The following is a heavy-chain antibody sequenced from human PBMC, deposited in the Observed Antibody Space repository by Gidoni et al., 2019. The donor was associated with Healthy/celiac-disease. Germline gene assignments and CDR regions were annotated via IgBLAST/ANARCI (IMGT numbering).Heavy chain of an antibody. Sequence: QVQLVQSGAEVKKPGSSVKVSCKASGGTFSSYTISWVRQAPGQGLEWMGRIIPILGIANYAQKVQGRVTITADKSTSTDYMELSSLRSEDTAVYYCASGTSERYQLLCNYFDYWGQGTLVTVSS. CDR3: ASGTSERYQLLCNYFDY. CDR2: IIPILGIA. D-gene: IGHD2-2*01. V-gene: IGHV1-69*02. CDR1: GGTFSSYT. J-gene: IGHJ4*02.